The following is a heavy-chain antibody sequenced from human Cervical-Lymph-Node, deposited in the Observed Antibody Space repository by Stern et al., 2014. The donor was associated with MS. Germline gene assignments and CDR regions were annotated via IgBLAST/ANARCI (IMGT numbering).Heavy chain of an antibody. Sequence: EVQLVESGAEMKKPGESLKISCKGSGYSFSSYWIGWVRQMPGKGLEWMGIIYPGDSDTRYSPSFQGQVTISADKSIRTAYLQWSSLKASDTAMYYCARFTTGSYYYFYLWGRGTLVTVSS. V-gene: IGHV5-51*01. CDR2: IYPGDSDT. D-gene: IGHD3-22*01. CDR1: GYSFSSYW. CDR3: ARFTTGSYYYFYL. J-gene: IGHJ2*01.